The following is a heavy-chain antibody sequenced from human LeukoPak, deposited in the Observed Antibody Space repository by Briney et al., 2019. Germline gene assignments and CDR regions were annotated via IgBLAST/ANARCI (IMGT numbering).Heavy chain of an antibody. CDR3: VRVDKAMAIYY. V-gene: IGHV1-69*02. Sequence: SVKVSCKASGGTFSSYTISWVRQAPGQGLEWMGRIIPILGIANYAQKFQGRVTITADKSTSTAYMELSSLRSEDTAVYYCVRVDKAMAIYYWGPGALVTVSS. J-gene: IGHJ4*02. CDR1: GGTFSSYT. CDR2: IIPILGIA. D-gene: IGHD5-18*01.